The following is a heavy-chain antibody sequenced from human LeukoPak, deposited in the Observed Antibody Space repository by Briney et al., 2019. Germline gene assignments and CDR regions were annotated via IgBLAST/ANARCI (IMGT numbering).Heavy chain of an antibody. Sequence: SETLSLTCTVSGGSINSSVYYWGWIRQPPGKGLEWIGSIYYSGSTYYNPSLKSRVIISEDTSVNQFSLKLSSVTAADTAVYYCARHYYDRSDSYSFDYWGQGTLVTVSS. D-gene: IGHD3-22*01. J-gene: IGHJ4*02. CDR2: IYYSGST. CDR3: ARHYYDRSDSYSFDY. V-gene: IGHV4-39*01. CDR1: GGSINSSVYY.